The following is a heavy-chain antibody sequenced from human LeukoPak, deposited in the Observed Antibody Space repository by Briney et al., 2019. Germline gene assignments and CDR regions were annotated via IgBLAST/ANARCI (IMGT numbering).Heavy chain of an antibody. D-gene: IGHD1-26*01. CDR2: ISPSGDVT. J-gene: IGHJ6*03. V-gene: IGHV3-23*01. CDR3: ARDGTQGSKFRYMDV. Sequence: GGSLRLSCEASGLTIRSYGMNWIRQASGKGLEWISYISPSGDVTYYAESVKGRFSISRDNSKNTVFLQMNSLRVEDTAVYYCARDGTQGSKFRYMDVWGKGTTVTISS. CDR1: GLTIRSYG.